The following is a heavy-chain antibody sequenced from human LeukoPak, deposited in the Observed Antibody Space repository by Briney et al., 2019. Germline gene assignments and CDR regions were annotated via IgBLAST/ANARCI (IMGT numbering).Heavy chain of an antibody. Sequence: SETLSLTCTITGGSISSSSYYWGWFRQPPEKGLEWIGSIYYSGSTYYNPSLKSRVTISVDTSKNQFSLKLSSVTAADTAVYYCARVMFGELSDYYYYYYMDVWGKGTTVTVSS. J-gene: IGHJ6*03. V-gene: IGHV4-39*07. CDR2: IYYSGST. CDR1: GGSISSSSYY. CDR3: ARVMFGELSDYYYYYYMDV. D-gene: IGHD3-10*02.